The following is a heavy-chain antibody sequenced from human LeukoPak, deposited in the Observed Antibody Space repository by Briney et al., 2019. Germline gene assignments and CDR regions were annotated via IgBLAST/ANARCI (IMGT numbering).Heavy chain of an antibody. J-gene: IGHJ1*01. CDR2: ISYHSGTI. CDR3: VKDQATVVGGMDE. Sequence: GGSLRLSCAASRFTFKNYAMHWVRQAPGKGLEWVSGISYHSGTIDYADLVKGRFTISRDDAQNYVYLQMSSLRPEDTAFYYCVKDQATVVGGMDEWGQGTLVTVSS. V-gene: IGHV3-9*01. D-gene: IGHD2-2*01. CDR1: RFTFKNYA.